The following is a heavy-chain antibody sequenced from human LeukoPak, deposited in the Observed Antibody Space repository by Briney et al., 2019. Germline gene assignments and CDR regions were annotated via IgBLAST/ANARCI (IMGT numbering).Heavy chain of an antibody. D-gene: IGHD6-13*01. Sequence: GGSLRLSCAASGFTFSNAWMSWVRQAPGKGLEWVSTITGSGVHTYYPDSVKGRFTVSRDSSRNTLYLQMNSLRAEDTAVYYCARVRGQSSSWFLDAFDIWGRGAMVAVSS. CDR1: GFTFSNAW. V-gene: IGHV3-23*01. CDR2: ITGSGVHT. CDR3: ARVRGQSSSWFLDAFDI. J-gene: IGHJ3*02.